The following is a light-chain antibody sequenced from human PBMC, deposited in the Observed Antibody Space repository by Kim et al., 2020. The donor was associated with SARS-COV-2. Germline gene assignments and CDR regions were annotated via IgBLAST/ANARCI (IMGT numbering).Light chain of an antibody. V-gene: IGKV1D-12*01. CDR1: QGISRW. J-gene: IGKJ4*01. CDR3: QQAQSYPLT. CDR2: VAS. Sequence: ASVGDRVTMTCRASQGISRWLAWYQQKAGKAPKLLIYVASSLQSGLPSRFSGSGSGTDFTLTINSLEPEYSATYYCQQAQSYPLTFGGGTKVDIK.